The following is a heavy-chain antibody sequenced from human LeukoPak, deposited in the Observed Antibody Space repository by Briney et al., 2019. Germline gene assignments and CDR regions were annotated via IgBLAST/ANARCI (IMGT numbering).Heavy chain of an antibody. CDR3: ARLRGGAAAGTGGNWFDP. CDR1: GYSFTSYW. CDR2: IYPGDSDT. J-gene: IGHJ5*02. Sequence: GEPLKISCKGSGYSFTSYWIGWVRQMPGKGLEWMGIIYPGDSDTRYSPSFQGQVTISADKSISTAYLQWSSLKASDTAMYYCARLRGGAAAGTGGNWFDPWGQGTLVTVSS. V-gene: IGHV5-51*01. D-gene: IGHD6-13*01.